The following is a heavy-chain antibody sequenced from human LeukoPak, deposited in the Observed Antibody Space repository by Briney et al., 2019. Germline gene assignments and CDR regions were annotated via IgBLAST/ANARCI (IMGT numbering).Heavy chain of an antibody. CDR2: IYHSGST. CDR3: ARVEHSGYDLCWFDP. D-gene: IGHD5-12*01. CDR1: GGSISSGGYS. J-gene: IGHJ5*02. Sequence: SQTLSLTCAVSGGSISSGGYSWSWIRQPPGKGLEWIGYIYHSGSTYYNPSLKSRVTISVDRSKNQFSLKLSSVTAADTAVYYCARVEHSGYDLCWFDPWGQGTLVTVSS. V-gene: IGHV4-30-2*01.